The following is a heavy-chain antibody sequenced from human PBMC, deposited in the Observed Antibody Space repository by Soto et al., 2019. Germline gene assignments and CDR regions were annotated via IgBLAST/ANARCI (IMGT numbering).Heavy chain of an antibody. D-gene: IGHD2-21*01. V-gene: IGHV3-11*01. J-gene: IGHJ6*02. Sequence: QLVESGGGLVKPGGSLRLSCADSGFTFSDYYMNWIRQAPGKGLEWVSFISSSSGSSIYYADSVKVRFTISRDNAKNSLYLQMNSLRAEDTAVYYCARGATSYFYHYYYGMDVWGQGTTVTVSS. CDR2: ISSSSGSSI. CDR1: GFTFSDYY. CDR3: ARGATSYFYHYYYGMDV.